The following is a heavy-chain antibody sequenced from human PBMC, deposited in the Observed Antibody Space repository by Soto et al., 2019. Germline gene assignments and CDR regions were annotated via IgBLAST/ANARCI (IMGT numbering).Heavy chain of an antibody. CDR3: ARGLRNYYGVDV. J-gene: IGHJ6*02. CDR1: GFTFSSYW. V-gene: IGHV3-74*01. Sequence: EVQLAESGGGLVQPGGSLRLSCAASGFTFSSYWMHWFRQAPGTVLMWVSRINSDETTTGYADSLKGRFTISRDNAKNTRYLQMNSLRAEDTAVYYCARGLRNYYGVDVWGQGTTVTVSS. D-gene: IGHD2-21*01. CDR2: INSDETTT.